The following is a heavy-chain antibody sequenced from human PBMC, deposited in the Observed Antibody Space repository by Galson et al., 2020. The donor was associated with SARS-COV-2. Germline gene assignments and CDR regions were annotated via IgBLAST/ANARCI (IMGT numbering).Heavy chain of an antibody. J-gene: IGHJ3*01. Sequence: SETLSLTCTVSGGSITSNYWSWIRQPPGKGLEWIGYIYRSGRTNYNPSLNTRVIMSIDTSKSQFSLKLTSVTAADTAVYYCARHINYDTVGYQAAFDVWGQGAMVTVS. CDR1: GGSITSNY. V-gene: IGHV4-59*08. D-gene: IGHD3-22*01. CDR2: IYRSGRT. CDR3: ARHINYDTVGYQAAFDV.